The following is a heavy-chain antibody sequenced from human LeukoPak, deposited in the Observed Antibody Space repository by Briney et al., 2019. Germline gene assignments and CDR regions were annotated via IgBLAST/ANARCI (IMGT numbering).Heavy chain of an antibody. D-gene: IGHD6-13*01. CDR1: GASISSYY. CDR3: ARGAQHHYYYGMDV. CDR2: IYSSGST. Sequence: SETLSLTCTVSGASISSYYWNWIRQPAGKGLEWIGRIYSSGSTHYNPSLKSRVTMSVDTSKNQFSLKLSSVTAADTAVYYCARGAQHHYYYGMDVWGQGTTVTVSS. J-gene: IGHJ6*02. V-gene: IGHV4-4*07.